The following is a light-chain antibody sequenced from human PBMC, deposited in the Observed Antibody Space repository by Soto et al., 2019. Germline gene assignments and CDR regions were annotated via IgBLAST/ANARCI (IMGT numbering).Light chain of an antibody. J-gene: IGLJ1*01. V-gene: IGLV1-44*01. Sequence: QSVLTQPPSASGTPGQRVTISCSGSGCNIGSNTVDWYQQLPGTAPKLLIYSNNQRPSGVPDRFSGSKSGTSVSLAISGLQAEDEADYYCSAWDDSLNGRLFGTGTKLTVL. CDR1: GCNIGSNT. CDR3: SAWDDSLNGRL. CDR2: SNN.